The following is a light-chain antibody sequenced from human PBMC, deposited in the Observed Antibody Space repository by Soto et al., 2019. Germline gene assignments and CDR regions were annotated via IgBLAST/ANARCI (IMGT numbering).Light chain of an antibody. J-gene: IGKJ5*01. CDR2: DAS. V-gene: IGKV3-11*01. CDR1: QSVSGN. CDR3: QQRSNWPT. Sequence: EIVLTQSPATLSLSPGERATLSCRASQSVSGNLAWYQQKPGQAPRLLIYDASNRATGIPARFSGSGSGTDFTLTISSLEPEDFAVYYRQQRSNWPTFGQGTRLEI.